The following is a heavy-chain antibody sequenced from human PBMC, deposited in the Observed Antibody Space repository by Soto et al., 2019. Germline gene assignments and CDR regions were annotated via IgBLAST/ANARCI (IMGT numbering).Heavy chain of an antibody. CDR3: ARGGLRGITGTQNYYDMDV. V-gene: IGHV3-64*01. Sequence: EVQLVESGGGLVQPGGSLRLSCAASGFTFSSYAMHWVRQAPGKGLEYVSAISSNGGSTYYANSVKGRFTISRDNSKNTLYLQMGSLRAEDMAVYYCARGGLRGITGTQNYYDMDVWGKGTMVTVSS. D-gene: IGHD1-7*01. CDR2: ISSNGGST. J-gene: IGHJ6*03. CDR1: GFTFSSYA.